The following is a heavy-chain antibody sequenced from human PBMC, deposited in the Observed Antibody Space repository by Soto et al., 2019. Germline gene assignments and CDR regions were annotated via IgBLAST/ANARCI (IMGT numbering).Heavy chain of an antibody. D-gene: IGHD3-16*01. J-gene: IGHJ5*02. V-gene: IGHV3-7*01. CDR2: IKQDGSEK. CDR3: ARDSLDPHYAFDP. CDR1: GFTFSSYW. Sequence: HPGGSLRLSCAASGFTFSSYWMSWVRQAPGKGLEWVANIKQDGSEKYYVESVKGRFTISRDNAKNSLYLQMNSLRAEDTAVYYCARDSLDPHYAFDPWGQGTLVTVS.